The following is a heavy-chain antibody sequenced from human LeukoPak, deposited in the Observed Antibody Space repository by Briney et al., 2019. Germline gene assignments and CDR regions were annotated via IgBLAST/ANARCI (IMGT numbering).Heavy chain of an antibody. CDR3: ASLRSYSDAFDI. CDR1: GYSFSSYW. V-gene: IGHV5-51*01. CDR2: IYPGDSDT. J-gene: IGHJ3*02. Sequence: GESLQISCKGSGYSFSSYWIGWVRQMPGKGLEWMGIIYPGDSDTRYSPSFQGQVTTSADKSISTAYLQWSSLKASDTAMYYCASLRSYSDAFDIWGQGTMVIVSS. D-gene: IGHD2-21*01.